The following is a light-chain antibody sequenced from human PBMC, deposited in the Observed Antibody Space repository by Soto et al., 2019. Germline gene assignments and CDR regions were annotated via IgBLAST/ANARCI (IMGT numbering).Light chain of an antibody. J-gene: IGKJ4*01. Sequence: DIVMTQSPLSLPVTPGEPASISCRSSQSLLHSNGYNYLDWYLQKPGQSPQLLIYLGSNRASGVPDRFSGSGSGTDFTLKISRVEAKDVWVYYCMQALQTPPAFGGGTKVEI. CDR1: QSLLHSNGYNY. CDR3: MQALQTPPA. V-gene: IGKV2-28*01. CDR2: LGS.